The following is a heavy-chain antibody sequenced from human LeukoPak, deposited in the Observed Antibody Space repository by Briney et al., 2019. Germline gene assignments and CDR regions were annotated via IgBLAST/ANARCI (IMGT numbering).Heavy chain of an antibody. D-gene: IGHD2-21*02. Sequence: ASVKVSCKASGYTFTSYYMHWVRQAPGQGLEWMGIINPSGGSTSYAQKFQGRVTMTRDTSTSTVYMELSSLRSEDTAVYYCVRAGCGGDCYYYNHLGLGWFDPWGQGTLVTVSS. J-gene: IGHJ5*02. CDR1: GYTFTSYY. V-gene: IGHV1-46*01. CDR2: INPSGGST. CDR3: VRAGCGGDCYYYNHLGLGWFDP.